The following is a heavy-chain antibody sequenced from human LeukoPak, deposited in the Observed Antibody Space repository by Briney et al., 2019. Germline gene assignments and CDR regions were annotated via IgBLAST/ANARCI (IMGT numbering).Heavy chain of an antibody. CDR2: IYYSGST. D-gene: IGHD3-3*01. V-gene: IGHV4-61*01. J-gene: IGHJ6*03. Sequence: PSETLSLTCTVSGGSISSNSYYWSWIRQPPGKGLEWIGYIYYSGSTNYNPSLKSRVTISVDTSKNQFSLKLSSVTAADTAVYYCASGIFGAYYYYMDVWGKGTTVTVSS. CDR3: ASGIFGAYYYYMDV. CDR1: GGSISSNSYY.